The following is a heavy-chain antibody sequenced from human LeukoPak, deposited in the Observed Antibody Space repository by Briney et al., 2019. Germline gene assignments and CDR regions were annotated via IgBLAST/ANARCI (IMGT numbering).Heavy chain of an antibody. D-gene: IGHD5-12*01. J-gene: IGHJ4*02. CDR2: IYYSGST. CDR1: GGSISSSSYY. V-gene: IGHV4-39*07. CDR3: ARASGYDFEFDY. Sequence: SETLSLTCTVSGGSISSSSYYWGWIRQPPGKGLEWIGSIYYSGSTYYNPPLKSRVTISVDTSKNQFSLKLSSVTAADTAVYYCARASGYDFEFDYWGQGTLVTVSS.